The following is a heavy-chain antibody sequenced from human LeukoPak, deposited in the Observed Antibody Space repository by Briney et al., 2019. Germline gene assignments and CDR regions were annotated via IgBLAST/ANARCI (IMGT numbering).Heavy chain of an antibody. V-gene: IGHV4-59*01. CDR1: GGSISSYY. J-gene: IGHJ5*02. CDR3: ARYSETVAGRSRWFDP. Sequence: SETLSLTCTVSGGSISSYYWSWIRQPPGEGLEWIGYIYYSGSTNYNPSLRSRVTISVDTSKNQFSLKLSSVTAADTAVYYCARYSETVAGRSRWFDPWGQGTLVTVSS. D-gene: IGHD6-19*01. CDR2: IYYSGST.